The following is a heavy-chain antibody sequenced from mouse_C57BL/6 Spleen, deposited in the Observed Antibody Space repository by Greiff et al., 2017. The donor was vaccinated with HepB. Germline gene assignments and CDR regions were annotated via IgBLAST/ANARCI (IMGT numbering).Heavy chain of an antibody. J-gene: IGHJ2*01. CDR1: GFTFSSYA. CDR2: ISDGGSYT. CDR3: ARDSPITTVVEEDYFDY. V-gene: IGHV5-4*01. D-gene: IGHD1-1*01. Sequence: EVKLVESGGGLVKPGGSLKLSCAASGFTFSSYAMSWVRQTPEKRLEWVATISDGGSYTYYPDNVKGRFTISRDNAKNNLYLQMSHLKSEDTAMYYCARDSPITTVVEEDYFDYWGQGTTLTVSS.